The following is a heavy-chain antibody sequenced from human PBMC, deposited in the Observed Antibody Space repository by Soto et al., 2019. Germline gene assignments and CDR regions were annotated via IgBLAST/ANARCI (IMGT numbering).Heavy chain of an antibody. V-gene: IGHV4-34*01. CDR1: GGSLSDYF. Sequence: PSETLSLTCVVYGGSLSDYFWSWIRQPPGMALEWIGEINHLGSINYNPSLKCRVTMSVDTSKSQFSLTLNSVTAADTATYYCARGGISHWAYFYYMDVWDRGTTVTVSS. D-gene: IGHD2-21*01. CDR2: INHLGSI. CDR3: ARGGISHWAYFYYMDV. J-gene: IGHJ6*03.